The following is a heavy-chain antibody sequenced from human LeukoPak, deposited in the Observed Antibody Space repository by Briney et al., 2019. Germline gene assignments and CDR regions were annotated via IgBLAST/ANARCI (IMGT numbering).Heavy chain of an antibody. J-gene: IGHJ4*02. CDR1: GFIFSSYW. CDR2: IKEDGSEK. CDR3: AREHDYGDYVDY. Sequence: GGSLRLSFAASGFIFSSYWMSWVRQAPGKGLEWVANIKEDGSEKKYVDSVKGRFTISRDNAKNSVYLQMNSLRAEDTAVYYCAREHDYGDYVDYWGQGTLVTVSS. V-gene: IGHV3-7*01. D-gene: IGHD4-17*01.